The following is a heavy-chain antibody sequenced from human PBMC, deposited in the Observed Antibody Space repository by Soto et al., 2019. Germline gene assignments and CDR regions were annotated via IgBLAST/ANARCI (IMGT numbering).Heavy chain of an antibody. CDR3: ARGGVDYYDSSGYYFSPYYFDY. J-gene: IGHJ4*02. V-gene: IGHV4-59*12. CDR1: GDSISSSY. Sequence: PSETLSLTCTVSGDSISSSYWSWIRQPPGKGLEWIGYIYHSGSTYYNPSLKSRVTISVDRSKNQFSLKLSSVTAADTAVYYCARGGVDYYDSSGYYFSPYYFDYWGQGTLVTVSS. CDR2: IYHSGST. D-gene: IGHD3-22*01.